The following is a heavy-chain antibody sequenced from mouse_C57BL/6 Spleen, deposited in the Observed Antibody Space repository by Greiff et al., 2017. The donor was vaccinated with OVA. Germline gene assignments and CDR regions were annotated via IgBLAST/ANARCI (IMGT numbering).Heavy chain of an antibody. CDR2: INPNNGGT. V-gene: IGHV1-22*01. J-gene: IGHJ2*01. Sequence: EVQLQQSGPELVKPGASVKMSCKASGYTFTDYNMHWVQQSHGKSLEWIGYINPNNGGTSYNQKFKGKSTLTVNKSSSTAYMELRSLTSEDSAVYYCARYEALNWCFDYWGQGTTLTVSS. CDR1: GYTFTDYN. CDR3: ARYEALNWCFDY. D-gene: IGHD4-1*01.